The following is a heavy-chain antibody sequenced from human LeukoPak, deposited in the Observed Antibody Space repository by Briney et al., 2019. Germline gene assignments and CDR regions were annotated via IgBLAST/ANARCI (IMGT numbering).Heavy chain of an antibody. CDR1: GGSISSSSYY. Sequence: KPSETPSLTCTVSGGSISSSSYYWGWIRQPPGKGLEWIGSIYYSGSTYYNPSLKSRVTISVDTSKNQFSLKLSSVTAADTAVYYCARGPVGGGLDPFDIWGQGTMVTVSS. D-gene: IGHD1-26*01. CDR2: IYYSGST. CDR3: ARGPVGGGLDPFDI. V-gene: IGHV4-39*01. J-gene: IGHJ3*02.